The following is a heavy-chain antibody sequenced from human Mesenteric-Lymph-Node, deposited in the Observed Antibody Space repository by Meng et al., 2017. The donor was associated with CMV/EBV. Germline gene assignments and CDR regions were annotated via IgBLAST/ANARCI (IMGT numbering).Heavy chain of an antibody. CDR3: ARGRYYQGILIGYYRFYFDY. D-gene: IGHD3-9*01. V-gene: IGHV1-8*01. Sequence: FTSYDINWVRQATGQGLEWMGWMNPNRGNTGYAQKFQGRVTMTRNTSISTAYMELSSLRSEDTAVYYCARGRYYQGILIGYYRFYFDYWGQGTLVTVSS. CDR1: FTSYD. J-gene: IGHJ4*02. CDR2: MNPNRGNT.